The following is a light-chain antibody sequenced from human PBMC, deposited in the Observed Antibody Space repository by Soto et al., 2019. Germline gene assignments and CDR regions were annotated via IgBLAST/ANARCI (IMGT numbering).Light chain of an antibody. V-gene: IGLV3-21*04. J-gene: IGLJ2*01. Sequence: SSVLTQAPSVSVAPGKTARITCGGNNIGSKSVHWYQQKPGQAPVLVIYYDSDRPSGIPERFSGSNSGNTATLTISRVEAGDEADYYCQVWDIGSGVVFGGGTKVTVL. CDR1: NIGSKS. CDR2: YDS. CDR3: QVWDIGSGVV.